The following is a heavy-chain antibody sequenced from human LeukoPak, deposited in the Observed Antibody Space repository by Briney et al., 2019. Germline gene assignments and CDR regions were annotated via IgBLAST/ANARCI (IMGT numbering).Heavy chain of an antibody. Sequence: ASVKVSCKASRGTFSSYAISWVRQAPGQGLEWMGGIIPIFGTANYAQKFQGRVTITADESTSTAYMELSSLRSEDTAVYYCARSRDSFDYYDSSGYYPRFDYWGQGTLVTVSS. CDR3: ARSRDSFDYYDSSGYYPRFDY. CDR2: IIPIFGTA. CDR1: RGTFSSYA. D-gene: IGHD3-22*01. J-gene: IGHJ4*02. V-gene: IGHV1-69*13.